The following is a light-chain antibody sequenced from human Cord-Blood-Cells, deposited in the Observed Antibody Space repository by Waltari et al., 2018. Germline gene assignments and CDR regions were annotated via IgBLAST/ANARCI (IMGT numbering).Light chain of an antibody. CDR1: QCISNY. J-gene: IGKJ1*01. Sequence: DIQMTQSPSSLSASVGDRVTITCRASQCISNYLAWYQQKPGKVPKLLIYAASTLQSGVPSRFSGSGSGTDFTLTISSLQPEDDATYYCQKYNSAPWTFGQGTKVEIK. V-gene: IGKV1-27*01. CDR2: AAS. CDR3: QKYNSAPWT.